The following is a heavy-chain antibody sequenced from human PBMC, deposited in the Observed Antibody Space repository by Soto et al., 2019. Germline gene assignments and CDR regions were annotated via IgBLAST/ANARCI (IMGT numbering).Heavy chain of an antibody. J-gene: IGHJ4*02. CDR1: GGSVSSGSYY. D-gene: IGHD3-16*01. Sequence: PSETLSLTCSVSGGSVSSGSYYWSWIRQPPGKGLEWIGYIHYSGLTNYNSSLKSRVTISVDTSTSQFSLKLSSVTAADTAVYYCARGFGLSRVHDYWGQGTLVTVSS. CDR2: IHYSGLT. CDR3: ARGFGLSRVHDY. V-gene: IGHV4-61*01.